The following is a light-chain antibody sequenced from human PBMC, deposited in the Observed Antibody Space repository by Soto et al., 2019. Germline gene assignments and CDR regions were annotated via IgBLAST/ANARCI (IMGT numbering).Light chain of an antibody. CDR3: SSYTTSSTYV. CDR2: DVS. Sequence: QSALTQPASVSGSPGQSITISCTGTSSDVGGYNYVSWYQQHPGKAPKLMIYDVSNRPSGVSNRFSGSKSGNAASLTISGLQADDEAEYYCSSYTTSSTYVFGTGTQLTVL. J-gene: IGLJ1*01. CDR1: SSDVGGYNY. V-gene: IGLV2-14*01.